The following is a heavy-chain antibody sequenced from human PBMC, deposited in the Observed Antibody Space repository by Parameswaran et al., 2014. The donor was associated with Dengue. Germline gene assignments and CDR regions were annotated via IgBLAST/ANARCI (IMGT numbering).Heavy chain of an antibody. V-gene: IGHV4-39*01. CDR2: IYFTGST. J-gene: IGHJ4*02. CDR3: ARRGTSLCSGVSCYPD. Sequence: VRQAPGKGLEWIGTIYFTGSTFHNPSLKSRVTMSVDTSKNLFSLELSSVTAADTAVYYCARRGTSLCSGVSCYPDWGQGTLVTVSS. D-gene: IGHD2-15*01.